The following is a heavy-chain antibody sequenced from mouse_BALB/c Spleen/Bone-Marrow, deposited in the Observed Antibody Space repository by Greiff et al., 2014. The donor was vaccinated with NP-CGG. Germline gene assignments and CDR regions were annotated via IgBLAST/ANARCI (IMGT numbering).Heavy chain of an antibody. J-gene: IGHJ4*01. CDR2: ISDGGNYS. D-gene: IGHD2-10*02. Sequence: DVHLVESGGGLVKPGGSLKLSCAASGFTFSDYYIYWLRQTPEKWLEWVATISDGGNYSYYPDSVKGRFTISRDNAKNNLYLQMSSLKSEDTAMYYCARSRMRYGAMDYWGQGTSVTVFS. CDR3: ARSRMRYGAMDY. V-gene: IGHV5-4*02. CDR1: GFTFSDYY.